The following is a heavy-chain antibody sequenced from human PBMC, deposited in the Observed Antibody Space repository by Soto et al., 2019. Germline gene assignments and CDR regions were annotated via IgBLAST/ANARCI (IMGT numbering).Heavy chain of an antibody. V-gene: IGHV4-34*01. J-gene: IGHJ4*02. CDR3: AIPLEAGPFDY. CDR1: GGSFSGYY. D-gene: IGHD6-19*01. CDR2: INHSGST. Sequence: QVQLQQWGAGLLKPSETLSLTCAVYGGSFSGYYWSWIRQPPGKGLEWIGEINHSGSTNYNPSLKSRVTISGDTSKNQFSLKRSSVTAADTAVYYCAIPLEAGPFDYWGQGTLVTVSS.